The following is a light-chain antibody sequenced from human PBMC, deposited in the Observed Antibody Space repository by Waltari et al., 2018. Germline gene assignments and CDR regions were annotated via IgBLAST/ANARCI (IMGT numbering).Light chain of an antibody. V-gene: IGLV2-14*03. CDR3: SSYETSNTVV. J-gene: IGLJ2*01. CDR1: SSDIGPYDY. CDR2: DVT. Sequence: QSALTQPASVSGSPGQSITISCTGTSSDIGPYDYVSWYQQHPGKAPKLIIYDVTGRPSGFSDRFSGSKYGNTASLTISGLQAEDEAFYHCSSYETSNTVVFGGGTKLTVL.